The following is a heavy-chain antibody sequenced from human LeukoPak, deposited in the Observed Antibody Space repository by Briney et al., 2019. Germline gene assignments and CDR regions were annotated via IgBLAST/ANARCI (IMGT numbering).Heavy chain of an antibody. Sequence: PSETLSLTCAVYGGSFSGYYWSWIRQPPGKGLEWIGEIKHSGSTNYNPSLKSRVTISVDTSKNQFSLKLSSVTAADTAVYYCARDANHSPADYWGQGTLVTVSS. CDR3: ARDANHSPADY. CDR2: IKHSGST. CDR1: GGSFSGYY. J-gene: IGHJ4*02. V-gene: IGHV4-34*01. D-gene: IGHD1-14*01.